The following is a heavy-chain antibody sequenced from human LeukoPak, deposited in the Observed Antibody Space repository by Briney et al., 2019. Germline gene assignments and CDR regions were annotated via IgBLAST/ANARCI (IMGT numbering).Heavy chain of an antibody. V-gene: IGHV3-7*01. CDR1: GFTTHYW. D-gene: IGHD1-14*01. Sequence: GGSLRLSCTASGFTTHYWLNWVRQSPGKGLELVANIKQDGSEKYYVDSVKGRFTISRDNAKNSLYLQMNSLRAEDTAVYYCARNQRRLDYWGQGTLVTVSS. J-gene: IGHJ4*02. CDR2: IKQDGSEK. CDR3: ARNQRRLDY.